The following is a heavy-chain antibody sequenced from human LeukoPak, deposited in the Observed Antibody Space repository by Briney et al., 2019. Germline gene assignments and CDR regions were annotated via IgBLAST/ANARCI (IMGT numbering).Heavy chain of an antibody. D-gene: IGHD3-9*01. J-gene: IGHJ4*02. CDR2: IYYSGST. CDR1: GGSISSYY. Sequence: SETLSLTCTVSGGSISSYYWSWIRQPPGKGLEWIGYIYYSGSTNYNPSLKSRVTISVDTSKNQFSLKLSSVTAADTAVYYCARGRITRYFDWLLAFFDYWSQGTLVTVSS. V-gene: IGHV4-59*12. CDR3: ARGRITRYFDWLLAFFDY.